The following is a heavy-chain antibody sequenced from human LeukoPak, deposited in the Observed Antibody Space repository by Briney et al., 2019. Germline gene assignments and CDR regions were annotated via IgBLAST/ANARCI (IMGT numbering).Heavy chain of an antibody. V-gene: IGHV3-30*04. CDR2: ISYDGTNK. Sequence: GGSLRLSCAASGFALSFHALHWVRQSPGKGLEWVAAISYDGTNKFYADSVKGRFTVSRDNSQKTMFLEMNSLRPEDTAVYSWAGGMTASLRANAGFDIWGQGTTVAVSS. D-gene: IGHD2-21*02. J-gene: IGHJ3*02. CDR3: AGGMTASLRANAGFDI. CDR1: GFALSFHA.